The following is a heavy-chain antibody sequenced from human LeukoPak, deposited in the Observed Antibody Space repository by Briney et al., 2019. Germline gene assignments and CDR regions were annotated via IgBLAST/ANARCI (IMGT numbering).Heavy chain of an antibody. CDR2: IYYSGST. J-gene: IGHJ4*02. CDR1: GGSISSYY. V-gene: IGHV4-59*01. D-gene: IGHD3-16*01. CDR3: ARERYDWDQLERAFDY. Sequence: SETLSLTCTVSGGSISSYYWSWIRQPPGKGLEWIGYIYYSGSTNYNPSLKSRVTISVDTSKNQFSLKLSSVTAADTAVYYCARERYDWDQLERAFDYWGQGTLVTVSS.